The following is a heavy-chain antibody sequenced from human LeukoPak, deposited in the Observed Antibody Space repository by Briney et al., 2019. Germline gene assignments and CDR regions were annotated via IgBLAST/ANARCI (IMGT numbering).Heavy chain of an antibody. J-gene: IGHJ3*02. Sequence: SETLSLTCTVSGGSISSSSYYWGWIRQHPGKGLEWIGSIYYSGSTYYNPSLKSRVTISVDTSKNQFSLKLSSVTAADTAVYYCADYYYDSSRAFDIWGQGTMVTVSS. CDR2: IYYSGST. V-gene: IGHV4-39*01. D-gene: IGHD3-22*01. CDR3: ADYYYDSSRAFDI. CDR1: GGSISSSSYY.